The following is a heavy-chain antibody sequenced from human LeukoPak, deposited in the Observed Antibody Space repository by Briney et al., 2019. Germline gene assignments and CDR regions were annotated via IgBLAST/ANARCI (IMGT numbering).Heavy chain of an antibody. CDR1: GFTFSSYS. CDR3: ARTYSSSSGCNY. Sequence: GGSLRLSCAASGFTFSSYSMNWVRQAPGKGLEWVSSISSSSSYIYYADSVKGRFTISRDNAKNSLYLQMNSLRAEDTAVYYCARTYSSSSGCNYWGQGTLVTVSS. J-gene: IGHJ4*02. CDR2: ISSSSSYI. V-gene: IGHV3-21*01. D-gene: IGHD6-6*01.